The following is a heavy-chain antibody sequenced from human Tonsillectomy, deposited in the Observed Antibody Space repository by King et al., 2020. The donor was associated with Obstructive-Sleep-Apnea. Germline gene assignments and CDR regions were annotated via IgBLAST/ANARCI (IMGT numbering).Heavy chain of an antibody. CDR1: GGTFSSYA. CDR3: ARGDSSGYYYGGAFDI. V-gene: IGHV1-69*09. D-gene: IGHD3-22*01. Sequence: VQLVESGAEVKKPGSSVKVSCKASGGTFSSYAISWVRQAPGQGLEWMGRIIPILGIANYAQKFQGRVTITADKSTSTAYMELSSLRSEDTAVYYCARGDSSGYYYGGAFDIWGHGTMVTVSS. J-gene: IGHJ3*02. CDR2: IIPILGIA.